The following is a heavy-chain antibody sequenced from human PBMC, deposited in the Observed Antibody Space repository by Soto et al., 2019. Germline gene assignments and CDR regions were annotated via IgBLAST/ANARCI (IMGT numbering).Heavy chain of an antibody. CDR3: ARDRITGTTQHNYALDV. CDR2: ISYDGSNK. Sequence: GGSLRLSCAASGFTFSSYAMHWVRQAPGKGLEWVAVISYDGSNKYYAESVKGRFTISRDNSKNTLYLQMSSLRAEDTAVYYCARDRITGTTQHNYALDVWGLGTTVTVSS. D-gene: IGHD1-7*01. J-gene: IGHJ6*02. V-gene: IGHV3-30-3*01. CDR1: GFTFSSYA.